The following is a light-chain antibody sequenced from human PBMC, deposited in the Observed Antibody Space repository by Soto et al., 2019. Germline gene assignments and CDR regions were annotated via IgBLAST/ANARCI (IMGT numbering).Light chain of an antibody. V-gene: IGKV3-11*01. CDR2: DAS. CDR1: QSVSSY. Sequence: EIVLTQSPATLSLSPGEIATLSCRASQSVSSYLAWYQQKPGQAPRLLIYDASNRATGIPARFSGSGSGTDFTLTISSLKPEDFADYYCQQRSKWSITFVPVTKVDI. J-gene: IGKJ3*01. CDR3: QQRSKWSIT.